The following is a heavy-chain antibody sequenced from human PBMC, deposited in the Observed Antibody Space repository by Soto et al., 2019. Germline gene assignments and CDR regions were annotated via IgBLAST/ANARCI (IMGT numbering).Heavy chain of an antibody. D-gene: IGHD3-22*01. V-gene: IGHV4-30-2*01. CDR1: GASISSGGYS. Sequence: SETLSLTCAVSGASISSGGYSWSWIRQPPGKGLEWIGYIYHSGITYYNPSLKSRVTISVDRSKNQFSLKLSSVTAADTAVYYCARELYYYDSSGYYCNWFDPWGQGTLVTVSS. J-gene: IGHJ5*02. CDR3: ARELYYYDSSGYYCNWFDP. CDR2: IYHSGIT.